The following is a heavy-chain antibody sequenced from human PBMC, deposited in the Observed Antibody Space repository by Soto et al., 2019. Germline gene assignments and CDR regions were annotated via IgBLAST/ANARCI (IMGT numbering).Heavy chain of an antibody. D-gene: IGHD6-19*01. J-gene: IGHJ4*02. CDR1: GGSISSTSYY. CDR3: ARLVVAGTRSVY. V-gene: IGHV4-39*01. CDR2: VYYSGNT. Sequence: QLQLQGSGPGLVKPSETLSLTCTVSGGSISSTSYYWGWIRQPAGKRLEWIGSVYYSGNTYYNPSLKSRVTISIDTSKNQFSLRLNSVIAADTALYYCARLVVAGTRSVYWGQGILVTVSS.